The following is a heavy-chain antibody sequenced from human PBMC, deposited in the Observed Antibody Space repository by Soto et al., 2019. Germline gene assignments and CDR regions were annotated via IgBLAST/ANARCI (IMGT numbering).Heavy chain of an antibody. CDR3: ARDVLGYCSSTSCPQYQH. J-gene: IGHJ1*01. CDR1: GGTFSSYA. CDR2: IIPIFGTA. D-gene: IGHD2-2*01. V-gene: IGHV1-69*13. Sequence: VASVKVSCKASGGTFSSYAISWVRQAPGQGLEWMGGIIPIFGTANYAQKFQGRVTITADESTSTAYMELSSLRSEDTAVYYCARDVLGYCSSTSCPQYQHWGQGTLVTVSS.